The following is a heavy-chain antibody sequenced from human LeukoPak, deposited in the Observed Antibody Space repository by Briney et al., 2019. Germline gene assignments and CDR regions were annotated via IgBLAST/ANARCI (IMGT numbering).Heavy chain of an antibody. V-gene: IGHV3-23*01. D-gene: IGHD2-2*01. CDR1: GFTFSSYA. J-gene: IGHJ4*02. Sequence: GGSLRLSCAASGFTFSSYAMSWVRQAPGRGLEWVSAISGSGGSTYYADSVKGRFTISRDNSKNTLYLQMNSLRAEDTAVYYCAKDGQGVPAADFHYWGQGTLVTVSS. CDR3: AKDGQGVPAADFHY. CDR2: ISGSGGST.